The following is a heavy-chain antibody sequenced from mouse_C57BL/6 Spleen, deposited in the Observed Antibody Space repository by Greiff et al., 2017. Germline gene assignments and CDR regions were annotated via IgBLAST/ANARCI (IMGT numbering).Heavy chain of an antibody. CDR3: ARRGGTPRYFDV. D-gene: IGHD3-3*01. V-gene: IGHV5-9*01. CDR1: GFTFSSYT. J-gene: IGHJ1*03. CDR2: ISGGGGNT. Sequence: EVQRVESGGGLVKPGGSLKLSCAASGFTFSSYTMSWVRQTPEKRLEWVATISGGGGNTYYPDSVKGRFTISRDNAKNTLYLQMSSLRSEDTALYYCARRGGTPRYFDVWGTGTTVTVSS.